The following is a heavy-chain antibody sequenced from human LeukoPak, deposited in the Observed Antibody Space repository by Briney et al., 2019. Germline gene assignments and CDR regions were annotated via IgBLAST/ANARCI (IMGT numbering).Heavy chain of an antibody. V-gene: IGHV4-38-2*01. D-gene: IGHD3-3*01. Sequence: SETLSLTCAVSGYSISSGYYWGWIRQPPGKGLEWIGSIYHSGSTYYNPSIKSRVTISVDTSKNQFSLKLSSVTAADTAVYYCARASPVGVVSHRFDPWGQGTPVTVSS. CDR1: GYSISSGYY. CDR3: ARASPVGVVSHRFDP. J-gene: IGHJ5*01. CDR2: IYHSGST.